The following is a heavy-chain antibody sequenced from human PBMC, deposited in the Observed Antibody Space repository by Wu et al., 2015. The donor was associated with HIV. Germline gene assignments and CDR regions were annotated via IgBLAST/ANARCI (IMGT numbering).Heavy chain of an antibody. D-gene: IGHD3-10*01. J-gene: IGHJ4*02. CDR1: GGTFSSYS. V-gene: IGHV1-69*15. CDR3: AREGRYFLSTSLDS. CDR2: IIPIFGTA. Sequence: QIQLVQSGAEVKKPGSSVKVSCKASGGTFSSYSISWIRQAPGQGLEWMGRIIPIFGTADYTQKFQGRVTITADESTSTAYMHLSSLRSEDTAIYYCAREGRYFLSTSLDSWGQGTLVTVSS.